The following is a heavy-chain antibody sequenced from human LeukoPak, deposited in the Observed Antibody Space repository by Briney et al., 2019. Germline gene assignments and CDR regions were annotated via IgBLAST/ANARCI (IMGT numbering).Heavy chain of an antibody. V-gene: IGHV4-38-2*02. CDR1: GYSIGSGYD. CDR3: ARESSSWDLDY. J-gene: IGHJ4*02. Sequence: SETLSLTCSVSGYSIGSGYDWAWIRQAPGKGLEWIGSINYSGSTYYNPSLKGRVTISVDTSKNQFSLKLSSVTAADTAVYYCARESSSWDLDYWGQGTLVTVSS. D-gene: IGHD6-13*01. CDR2: INYSGST.